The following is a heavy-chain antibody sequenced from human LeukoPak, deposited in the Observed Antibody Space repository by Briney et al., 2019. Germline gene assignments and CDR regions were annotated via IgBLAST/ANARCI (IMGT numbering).Heavy chain of an antibody. CDR2: IYSGGST. J-gene: IGHJ6*03. Sequence: GGSLRLSCAASGFTVSNSYMSWVRQAPGKGLEWVSVIYSGGSTYYADSVQGRFTISRDNSKNTLYLQMNSLRAEDTAVYYCAKVVATIRFYYYYYMDVWGKGTTVTISS. V-gene: IGHV3-53*05. CDR3: AKVVATIRFYYYYYMDV. D-gene: IGHD5-12*01. CDR1: GFTVSNSY.